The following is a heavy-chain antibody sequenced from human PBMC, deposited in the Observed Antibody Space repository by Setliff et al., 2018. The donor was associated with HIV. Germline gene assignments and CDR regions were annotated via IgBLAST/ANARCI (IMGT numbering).Heavy chain of an antibody. V-gene: IGHV4-4*07. CDR3: ARQTATGTSATFDS. D-gene: IGHD2-21*02. Sequence: PSETLSLPCTVSGGSISGDFWTWIRQPAGEGLEWIGRTHASGTTQCEPSLKNRCSMSIDTSKNQFSLKLSSVTAADTAVYYCARQTATGTSATFDSWGQRSLVTVSS. CDR2: THASGTT. J-gene: IGHJ4*02. CDR1: GGSISGDF.